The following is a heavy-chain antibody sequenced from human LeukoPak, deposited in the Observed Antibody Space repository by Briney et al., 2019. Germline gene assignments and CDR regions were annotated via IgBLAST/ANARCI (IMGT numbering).Heavy chain of an antibody. J-gene: IGHJ6*03. CDR2: IDDSGNT. D-gene: IGHD2-2*01. CDR3: ARDSSPAALPYMEA. V-gene: IGHV4-59*01. Sequence: EALSLTCLVSGGSMKRSYWTWIRQAPGKGLEGTGNIDDSGNTNYSPSLKSRVTISLDTSKNQFSLRVTSVTAADRALYCCARDSSPAALPYMEAWGKGTAVTVSS. CDR1: GGSMKRSY.